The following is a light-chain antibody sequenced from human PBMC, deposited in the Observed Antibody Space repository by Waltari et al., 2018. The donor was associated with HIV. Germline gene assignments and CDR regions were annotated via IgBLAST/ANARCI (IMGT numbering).Light chain of an antibody. Sequence: QLVLTQSPSASASLGAAVKLTCTLSSGHSSCAITWHQQQPEKGPRYMMKLNSAGSHSKGDGIPDRFSGSSSGAERYLTISSLQSEDEADYYCQTWGTGIRVFGGGTKLTVL. CDR3: QTWGTGIRV. CDR2: LNSAGSH. CDR1: SGHSSCA. J-gene: IGLJ2*01. V-gene: IGLV4-69*01.